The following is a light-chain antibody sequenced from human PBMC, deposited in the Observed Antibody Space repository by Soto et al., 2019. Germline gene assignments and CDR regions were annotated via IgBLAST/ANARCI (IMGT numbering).Light chain of an antibody. CDR1: QSVSSSY. Sequence: EIVLTQSPGTLSLSPGERATLSCRASQSVSSSYLAWYQQKPGQAPRLLIYGASTRATGSPDRFSGGGSGTDFTLTISRLEPEDSAVYYCQQYGNSPFTFGPGTKVDIK. CDR3: QQYGNSPFT. J-gene: IGKJ3*01. CDR2: GAS. V-gene: IGKV3-20*01.